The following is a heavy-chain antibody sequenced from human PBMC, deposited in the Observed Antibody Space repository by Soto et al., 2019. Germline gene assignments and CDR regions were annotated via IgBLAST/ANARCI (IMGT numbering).Heavy chain of an antibody. J-gene: IGHJ6*02. V-gene: IGHV1-69*06. D-gene: IGHD2-8*01. Sequence: QVQLVQSGAEVKKPGSSVKVSCKASGGTFSSYAISWVRQAPGQGLEWMGGIIPIFGTANYAQKFQGGVTITADKSTSTAYMELSSLRSEDTAVYYCASCTNGVLYYYYGMDVWGQGTTVTVSS. CDR3: ASCTNGVLYYYYGMDV. CDR2: IIPIFGTA. CDR1: GGTFSSYA.